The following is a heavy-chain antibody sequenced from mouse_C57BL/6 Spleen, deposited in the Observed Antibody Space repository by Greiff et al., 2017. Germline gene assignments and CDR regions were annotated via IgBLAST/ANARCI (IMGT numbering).Heavy chain of an antibody. CDR3: AREGDDYFLFDY. V-gene: IGHV1-75*01. CDR2: IFTGSGST. D-gene: IGHD2-4*01. J-gene: IGHJ2*01. CDR1: GYTFTDYY. Sequence: VQLQQSGPELVKPGASVKISCKASGYTFTDYYINWVKQRPGQGLEWIGWIFTGSGSTYYNEKFKGKATLTVDNSSSTAYMLLSSLTSEDSAVYFCAREGDDYFLFDYWGQGTTLTVSS.